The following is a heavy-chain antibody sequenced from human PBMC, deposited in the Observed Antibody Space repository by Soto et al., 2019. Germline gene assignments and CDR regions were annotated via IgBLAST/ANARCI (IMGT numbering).Heavy chain of an antibody. D-gene: IGHD1-7*01. J-gene: IGHJ5*02. Sequence: QMRLQESGSGLVKPSQTLSLTCAVPGGSISSGGYAWNWIRQPPGKGLEWIGYIYHSGYTSYNPSLKNRVTTPVDKSKNQFSLTLSFVTAADTAVYYGARDSLTVNYFDTRGQGTLVTVSS. CDR1: GGSISSGGYA. CDR3: ARDSLTVNYFDT. CDR2: IYHSGYT. V-gene: IGHV4-30-2*01.